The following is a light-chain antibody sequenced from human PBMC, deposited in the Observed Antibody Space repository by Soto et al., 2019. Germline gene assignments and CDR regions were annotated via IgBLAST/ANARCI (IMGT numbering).Light chain of an antibody. J-gene: IGKJ4*01. CDR2: GAS. V-gene: IGKV3-15*01. CDR3: RQYNDWPLT. CDR1: QSVSSN. Sequence: EIVMTQSPATLSVSPGERATLSCRASQSVSSNLVWYQQKPGQVPRLLIYGASTRATGFPARFSGSGSGTEFTLTISSLQSEDFAVYYCRQYNDWPLTFGGGTKVEIK.